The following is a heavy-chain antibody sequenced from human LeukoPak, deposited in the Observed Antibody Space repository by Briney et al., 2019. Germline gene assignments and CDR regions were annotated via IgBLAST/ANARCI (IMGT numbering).Heavy chain of an antibody. CDR2: ISSGSSTI. D-gene: IGHD1-20*01. V-gene: IGHV3-48*04. J-gene: IGHJ4*02. Sequence: PGGSLRLSCAASGFTFSSYSMNWVRQAPGRGLEWISYISSGSSTIYYADSVKGRFTISRDNAKNSLFLQMNSLRADDTAAYYCARASNSDNWFDYWGQGTLVTVSS. CDR1: GFTFSSYS. CDR3: ARASNSDNWFDY.